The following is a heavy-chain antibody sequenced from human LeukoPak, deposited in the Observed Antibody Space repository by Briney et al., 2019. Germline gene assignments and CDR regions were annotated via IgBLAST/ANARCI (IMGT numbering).Heavy chain of an antibody. J-gene: IGHJ2*01. V-gene: IGHV4-59*01. D-gene: IGHD4-17*01. CDR3: ARAFSDYYWYFDL. CDR1: GGSISSYY. Sequence: KPSETLSLTCTVSGGSISSYYWSWIRQPPGKGLEWIGYIYYSGSTNYNPSLKSRATISVDTSKNQFSLKLSSVTAADTAVYYCARAFSDYYWYFDLWGRGTLVTVSS. CDR2: IYYSGST.